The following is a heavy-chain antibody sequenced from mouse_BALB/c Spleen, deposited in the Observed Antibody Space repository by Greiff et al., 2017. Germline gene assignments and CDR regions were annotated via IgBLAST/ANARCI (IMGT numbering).Heavy chain of an antibody. V-gene: IGHV14-1*02. CDR2: IDPENGNT. J-gene: IGHJ3*01. D-gene: IGHD5-1*01. CDR3: ASSLPEAWFAY. CDR1: GFNIKDYY. Sequence: DVQLQESGAELVRPGALVKLSCKASGFNIKDYYMHWVKQRPEQGLEWIGWIDPENGNTIYDPKFQGKASITADTSSNTAYLQLSSLTSEDTAVYYCASSLPEAWFAYWGQGTLVTVSA.